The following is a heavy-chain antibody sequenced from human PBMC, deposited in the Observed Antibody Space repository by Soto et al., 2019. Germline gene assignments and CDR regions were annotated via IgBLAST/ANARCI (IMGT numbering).Heavy chain of an antibody. CDR3: ARSSYDYIWGSYRPTEYFQH. D-gene: IGHD3-16*02. V-gene: IGHV3-7*01. CDR1: GFTFSSYW. Sequence: PGWSLRLSCAASGFTFSSYWMSWVRQAPGKGLEWVANIKQDGSEEYYVDSVKGRFTISRDNAKNSLYLQMNSLRAEDTAVYYCARSSYDYIWGSYRPTEYFQHWAKGPRSPSPQ. CDR2: IKQDGSEE. J-gene: IGHJ1*01.